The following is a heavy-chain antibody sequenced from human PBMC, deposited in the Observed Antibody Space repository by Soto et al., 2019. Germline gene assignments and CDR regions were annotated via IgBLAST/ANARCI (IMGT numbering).Heavy chain of an antibody. CDR2: ISGSGGST. D-gene: IGHD6-19*01. CDR3: AKFTATGYSSGWPQSNFDY. V-gene: IGHV3-23*01. J-gene: IGHJ4*02. CDR1: GFTFSSYA. Sequence: PVGSLRLSCAASGFTFSSYAMSWVRQAPGKGLEWVSAISGSGGSTYYADSVKGRFTISRDNSKNTLYLQMNSLRAEDTAVYYCAKFTATGYSSGWPQSNFDYWGQGTLVTVSS.